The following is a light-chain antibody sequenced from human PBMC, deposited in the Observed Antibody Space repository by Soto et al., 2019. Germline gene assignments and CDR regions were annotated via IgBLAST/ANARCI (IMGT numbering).Light chain of an antibody. V-gene: IGLV2-23*01. CDR3: CSYAGSSTLV. CDR2: EGS. CDR1: SRDDGSYNL. J-gene: IGLJ1*01. Sequence: QSALTQHASVSGSPGQSITISCTGTSRDDGSYNLVSWYQQHPGKPPKLMIYEGSKRPQGVSNRFSGSKSGKTASQTISELQAEDEADYYCCSYAGSSTLVFGPGTKVTVL.